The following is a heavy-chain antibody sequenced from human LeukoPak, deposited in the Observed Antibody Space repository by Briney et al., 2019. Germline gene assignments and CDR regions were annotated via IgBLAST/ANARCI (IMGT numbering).Heavy chain of an antibody. Sequence: PSETLSLTCTVSGGSISISGYYWTWIRQHPGKGLEWVGYIDNSGTTYYNPSLKSRVTISADTSKNQFSLRLGSVTAADTAVYYCARDQYISSFRYYGMDVWGQGTTVTVSS. CDR2: IDNSGTT. J-gene: IGHJ6*02. CDR1: GGSISISGYY. D-gene: IGHD6-13*01. V-gene: IGHV4-31*03. CDR3: ARDQYISSFRYYGMDV.